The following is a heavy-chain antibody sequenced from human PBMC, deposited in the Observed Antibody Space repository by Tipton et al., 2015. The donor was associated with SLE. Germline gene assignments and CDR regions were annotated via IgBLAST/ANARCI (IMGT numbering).Heavy chain of an antibody. CDR2: IYTTGST. CDR1: GGSISSGDYH. Sequence: TLSLTCTVSGGSISSGDYHWSWIRQPAGKGLEWIGRIYTTGSTNYNPSLKSRVTVSLDTSTNQFSLTVTSVTAADTAVYYCARHRGFSNWGQGTLVTASS. V-gene: IGHV4-61*02. J-gene: IGHJ4*02. CDR3: ARHRGFSN. D-gene: IGHD3-10*01.